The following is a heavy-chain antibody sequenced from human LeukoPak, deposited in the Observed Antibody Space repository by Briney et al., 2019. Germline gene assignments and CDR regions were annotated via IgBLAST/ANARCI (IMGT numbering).Heavy chain of an antibody. J-gene: IGHJ3*02. CDR3: ARVRSDSSGYYGPNDAFDI. Sequence: SETLSLTCTVSGGSISSYYWSWIRQPPGKGLEWIGYIYYSGSTNYNPSLKSRVTISVDTSKNQFSLKLSSVTAADTAVYYCARVRSDSSGYYGPNDAFDIWGQGIMVTVSS. CDR2: IYYSGST. V-gene: IGHV4-59*01. D-gene: IGHD3-22*01. CDR1: GGSISSYY.